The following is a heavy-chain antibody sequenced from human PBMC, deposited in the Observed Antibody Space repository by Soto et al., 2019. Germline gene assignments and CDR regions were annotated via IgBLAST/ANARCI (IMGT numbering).Heavy chain of an antibody. Sequence: SETLSLTCTVSGGSISSGGYYWSWIRQHPGKGLEWIGYIYYSGSTYYNPSLKSRVTISVYTSKNQFSLKLSSVTAADTAVYYCARFSDSSGYYPTPGNWFDPWGQGTLVTVSS. V-gene: IGHV4-31*03. J-gene: IGHJ5*02. CDR1: GGSISSGGYY. CDR3: ARFSDSSGYYPTPGNWFDP. CDR2: IYYSGST. D-gene: IGHD3-22*01.